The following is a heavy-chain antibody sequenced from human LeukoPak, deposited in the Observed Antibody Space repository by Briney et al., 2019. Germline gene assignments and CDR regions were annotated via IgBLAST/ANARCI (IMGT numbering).Heavy chain of an antibody. CDR2: IIPIFGTA. Sequence: WASVKVSCKASGGTFSSYAISWVRQAPGQGLEWMGGIIPIFGTANYAQKLQGRVTLTTDTSTSTAYMEVRSLRSDDTAVYYCASMSGYYPSYYFDYWGQGTLVTVSS. CDR3: ASMSGYYPSYYFDY. V-gene: IGHV1-69*05. J-gene: IGHJ4*02. D-gene: IGHD3-3*01. CDR1: GGTFSSYA.